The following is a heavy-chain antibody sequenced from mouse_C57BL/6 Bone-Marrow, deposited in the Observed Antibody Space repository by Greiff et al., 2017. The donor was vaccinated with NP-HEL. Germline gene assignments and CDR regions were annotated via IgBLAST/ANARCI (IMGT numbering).Heavy chain of an antibody. V-gene: IGHV1-15*01. Sequence: VKLMESGAELVRPGASVTLSCKASGYTFTDYEMHWVKQTPVHGLEWIGAIDPETGGTAYNQKFKGKAILTADKSSSTAYMELRSLTSEDSAVYYCTRDYYGSSYYAMDYWGQGTSVTVSS. D-gene: IGHD1-1*01. CDR1: GYTFTDYE. CDR2: IDPETGGT. CDR3: TRDYYGSSYYAMDY. J-gene: IGHJ4*01.